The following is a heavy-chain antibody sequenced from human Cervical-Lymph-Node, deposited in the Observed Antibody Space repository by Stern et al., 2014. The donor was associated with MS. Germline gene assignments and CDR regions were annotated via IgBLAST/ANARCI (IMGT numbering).Heavy chain of an antibody. Sequence: QMQLVQSGAEVKKPGASVKVSCKASDYTFTSYGISWVRQAPGQGLEWIGWISAYNGNTNYAQKFKGRVTMTTDTSTSTAYIELMSLRSDDTAVYYCARDTADFWSGYYDYWGQGTLVTVSS. D-gene: IGHD3-3*01. CDR1: DYTFTSYG. CDR3: ARDTADFWSGYYDY. J-gene: IGHJ4*02. V-gene: IGHV1-18*01. CDR2: ISAYNGNT.